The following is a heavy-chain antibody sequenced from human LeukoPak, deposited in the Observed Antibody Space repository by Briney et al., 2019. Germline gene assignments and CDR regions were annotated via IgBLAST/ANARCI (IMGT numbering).Heavy chain of an antibody. J-gene: IGHJ6*04. CDR2: IIPIFGTA. V-gene: IGHV1-69*06. D-gene: IGHD2-2*01. CDR1: GGTFSSYA. CDR3: ARVVVPAANHFYYYGMDV. Sequence: SVKVSCKASGGTFSSYAISRVRQAPGQGLEWMGGIIPIFGTANYAQKFQGRVTITADKSTSTAYMELSSLRSEDTAVYYCARVVVPAANHFYYYGMDVWGKGTTVTVSS.